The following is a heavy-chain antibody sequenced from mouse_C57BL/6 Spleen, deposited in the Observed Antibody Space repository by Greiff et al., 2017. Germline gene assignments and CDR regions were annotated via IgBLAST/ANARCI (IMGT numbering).Heavy chain of an antibody. D-gene: IGHD1-1*01. CDR1: GYTFTSYW. V-gene: IGHV1-52*01. J-gene: IGHJ4*01. CDR2: IDPSDSET. CDR3: ARSGVYYYGSSYDAMDY. Sequence: QVQLQQPGAELVRPGSSVKLSCKASGYTFTSYWMHWVKQRPIQGLEWIGNIDPSDSETHYNQKFKDKATLTVDKSSSTAYMQLSSLTSEDDAVYYCARSGVYYYGSSYDAMDYWGQGTSVTVSS.